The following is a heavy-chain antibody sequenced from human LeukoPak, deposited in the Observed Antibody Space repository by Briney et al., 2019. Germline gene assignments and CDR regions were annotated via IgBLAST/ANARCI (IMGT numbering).Heavy chain of an antibody. V-gene: IGHV3-30-3*01. J-gene: IGHJ4*02. CDR2: ISYDGSNK. CDR3: ARARYFGYCSSTSCFPFDY. CDR1: GFTFSSYA. D-gene: IGHD2-2*03. Sequence: GGSLRLSCAASGFTFSSYAMHWVRQAPGKGLEWVAVISYDGSNKYYADSVKGRFTISRDNSKNTLYLQMNSLRAEDTAVYYCARARYFGYCSSTSCFPFDYWGQGTLVTVSS.